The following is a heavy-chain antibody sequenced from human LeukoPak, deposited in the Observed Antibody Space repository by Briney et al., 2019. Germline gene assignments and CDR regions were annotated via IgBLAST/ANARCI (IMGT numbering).Heavy chain of an antibody. CDR2: INQDGSEK. Sequence: GGSLRLSCAASGFTFSNYWVSWVRKAPGKRLQWVANINQDGSEKHYVDSVRGRFTISRDNAKNSQYLQMTSLRAEDTAVYYCASNWNYIRGYGMDVWGQGTTVTVSS. V-gene: IGHV3-7*01. CDR3: ASNWNYIRGYGMDV. CDR1: GFTFSNYW. J-gene: IGHJ6*02. D-gene: IGHD1-7*01.